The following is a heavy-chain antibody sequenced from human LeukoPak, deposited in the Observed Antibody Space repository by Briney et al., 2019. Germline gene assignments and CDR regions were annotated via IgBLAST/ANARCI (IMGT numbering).Heavy chain of an antibody. D-gene: IGHD2-21*01. CDR1: GFNFGGYA. V-gene: IGHV3-30*04. CDR2: IAHDESAT. Sequence: GGSLRLSCAASGFNFGGYAMHWVRQTPGQGLDWLGSIAHDESATYYADSVKGRVTVSRDNSERTLFLEMSSLKLEDTAIYYCARLGLGVVHTAPNSDYWGQGILVTVSS. CDR3: ARLGLGVVHTAPNSDY. J-gene: IGHJ4*02.